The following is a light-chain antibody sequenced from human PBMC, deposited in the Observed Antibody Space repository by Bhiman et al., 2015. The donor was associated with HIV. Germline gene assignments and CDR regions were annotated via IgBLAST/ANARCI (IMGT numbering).Light chain of an antibody. CDR1: KLGDKY. Sequence: SYELTQPPSVSVSPGQTASITCSGDKLGDKYACWYQQKPGQSPVLVIYKDSERPSGIPERFSGSNSGNTATLTISGTQATDEADYYCQAWDSSTEVFGTGTKVTVL. CDR2: KDS. J-gene: IGLJ1*01. V-gene: IGLV3-1*01. CDR3: QAWDSSTEV.